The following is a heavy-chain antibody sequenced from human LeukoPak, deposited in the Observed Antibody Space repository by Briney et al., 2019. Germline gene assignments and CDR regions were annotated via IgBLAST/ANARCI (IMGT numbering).Heavy chain of an antibody. CDR2: ISYDGSNK. CDR1: GFTFSSYG. Sequence: GGSLRLSCAASGFTFSSYGMHWVRQAPGKGLEWVAVISYDGSNKYYADSVKGRFTISRDNSKNTLYLQMNSLRAEDTAVYYCARRAYYGMDVWGQGTTVTVSS. CDR3: ARRAYYGMDV. V-gene: IGHV3-30*03. J-gene: IGHJ6*02.